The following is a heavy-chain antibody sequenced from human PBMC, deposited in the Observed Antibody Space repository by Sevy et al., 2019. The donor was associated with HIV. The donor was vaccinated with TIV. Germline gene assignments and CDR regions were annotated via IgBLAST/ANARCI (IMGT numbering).Heavy chain of an antibody. Sequence: GSLRLSCAASGFTFSSYVMSWVRQAPGKGLEWVSTISGSGGSTYYAESVKGRFTISRDNSKNTVYLQMNTLRAEDTAVYYCAKEAAMGYVWGQRTTVTVSS. CDR1: GFTFSSYV. J-gene: IGHJ6*02. CDR3: AKEAAMGYV. CDR2: ISGSGGST. D-gene: IGHD5-18*01. V-gene: IGHV3-23*01.